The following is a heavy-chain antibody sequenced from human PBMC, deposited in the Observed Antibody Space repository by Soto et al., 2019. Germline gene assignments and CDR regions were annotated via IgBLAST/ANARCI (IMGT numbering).Heavy chain of an antibody. J-gene: IGHJ3*02. CDR2: ISSSSSYI. CDR1: GFTFSSYS. Sequence: GSLRLSCAASGFTFSSYSMNWVRQAPGKGLEWASSISSSSSYIYYADSVKGRFTISRDNAKNSLYLQMNSLRAEDTAVYYCARIVVVITTPRSDAFDIWGQGTMVTVSS. V-gene: IGHV3-21*01. D-gene: IGHD3-22*01. CDR3: ARIVVVITTPRSDAFDI.